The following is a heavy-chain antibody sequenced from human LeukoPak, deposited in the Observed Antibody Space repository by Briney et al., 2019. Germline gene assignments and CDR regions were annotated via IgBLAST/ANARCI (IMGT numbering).Heavy chain of an antibody. CDR1: GYTFTNYS. J-gene: IGHJ6*03. D-gene: IGHD6-6*01. CDR2: ISAYSGNT. CDR3: ASGRYSSSSPHYYYYYIDV. Sequence: ASVKVSCKASGYTFTNYSISWVRQAPGQGLEWMGWISAYSGNTHYSHKLQGRVTMTTDTSTSTGYMELRNLRSDDTAVYYCASGRYSSSSPHYYYYYIDVWGKGTTVTVSS. V-gene: IGHV1-18*01.